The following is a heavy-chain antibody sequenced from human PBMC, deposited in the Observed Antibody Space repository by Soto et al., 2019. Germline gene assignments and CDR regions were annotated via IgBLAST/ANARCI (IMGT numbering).Heavy chain of an antibody. V-gene: IGHV4-31*01. D-gene: IGHD3-22*01. Sequence: QVQLQESGPGLVKPSQTLSLTCTVSGGSISSGGYYWSWIRQHPGKGLEWFGYIYYSGSTYYNPSLKSLVTISVDTSKNQFSLKLSSVTAADTAVYYCARVSTAYYYDSSGESIPYVWGQGTTVTVSS. CDR3: ARVSTAYYYDSSGESIPYV. J-gene: IGHJ6*02. CDR1: GGSISSGGYY. CDR2: IYYSGST.